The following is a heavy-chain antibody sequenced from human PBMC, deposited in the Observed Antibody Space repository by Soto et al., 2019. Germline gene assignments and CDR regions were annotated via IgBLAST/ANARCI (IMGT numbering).Heavy chain of an antibody. CDR2: IYYSGST. J-gene: IGHJ3*02. CDR3: AGVVTYSMLGETDAFDI. CDR1: GGSISSSSYY. V-gene: IGHV4-39*01. D-gene: IGHD2-8*01. Sequence: QLQLQESGPGLVKPSETLSLTCTVSGGSISSSSYYWGWIRQPPGKGLEWIGSIYYSGSTYYNPSLKSRVTTSVAASKDQFCRKVSSVDGADTVVYFCAGVVTYSMLGETDAFDIWGQGTMVTVSS.